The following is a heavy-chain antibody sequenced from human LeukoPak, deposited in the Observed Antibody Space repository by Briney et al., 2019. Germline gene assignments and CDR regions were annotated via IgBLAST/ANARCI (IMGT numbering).Heavy chain of an antibody. CDR2: VTSSGGST. Sequence: GGSLRLSCAASGFNFRSFSMTWVRQAPGKGLEWVSTVTSSGGSTYYADSVKGRFTNSRDNSKNTLYLQMSSLRAEDTAVYYCAKTMGAIDHDYWGQGTLVTVSS. CDR1: GFNFRSFS. CDR3: AKTMGAIDHDY. V-gene: IGHV3-23*01. J-gene: IGHJ4*02. D-gene: IGHD1-26*01.